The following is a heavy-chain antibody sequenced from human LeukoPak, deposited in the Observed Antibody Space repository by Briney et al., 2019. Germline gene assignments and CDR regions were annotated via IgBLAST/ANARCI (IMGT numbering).Heavy chain of an antibody. CDR2: IYYSGST. Sequence: SETLSLTCTVSGGSISSSSYYWGWIRQPPGKGLEWIATIYYSGSTYYHPSLKSRVTISLDTSENHVSLRLTSVTAEDTAVYYCAREAPGGSGWTYFDYWGQGSLVTVSS. CDR3: AREAPGGSGWTYFDY. D-gene: IGHD6-19*01. CDR1: GGSISSSSYY. V-gene: IGHV4-39*07. J-gene: IGHJ4*02.